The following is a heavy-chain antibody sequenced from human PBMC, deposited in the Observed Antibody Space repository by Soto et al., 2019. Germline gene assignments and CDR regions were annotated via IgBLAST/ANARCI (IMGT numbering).Heavy chain of an antibody. V-gene: IGHV1-46*01. CDR1: GYTFTRYN. CDR3: ARVRGGGSEYFFDY. D-gene: IGHD2-15*01. Sequence: ASVKVSCKASGYTFTRYNVHWVRQAPGQGLEWMAIINPNGGTTYYVQKFEGRVTLTTDTSTSTVYMELSSLRSDDTAVYYCARVRGGGSEYFFDYWGQGTLVTVSS. CDR2: INPNGGTT. J-gene: IGHJ4*02.